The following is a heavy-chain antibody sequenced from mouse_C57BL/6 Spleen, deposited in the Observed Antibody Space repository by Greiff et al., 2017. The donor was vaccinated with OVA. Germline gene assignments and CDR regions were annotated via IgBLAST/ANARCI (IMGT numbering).Heavy chain of an antibody. Sequence: EVKLVESGGGLVQSGRSLRLSCATSGFTFSDFYMEWVRQAPGKGLEWIAASRNKANDYTTEYSASVKGRFIVSRDTSQSILYLQMNALRAEDTAIYYCARDPSYDPYAMDYWGQGTSVTVSS. CDR3: ARDPSYDPYAMDY. V-gene: IGHV7-1*01. CDR1: GFTFSDFY. D-gene: IGHD2-3*01. J-gene: IGHJ4*01. CDR2: SRNKANDYTT.